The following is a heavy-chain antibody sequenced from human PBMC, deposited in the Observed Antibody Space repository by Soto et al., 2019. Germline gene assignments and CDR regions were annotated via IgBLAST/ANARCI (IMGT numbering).Heavy chain of an antibody. CDR1: GGTFSSYA. CDR2: IIPIFGTA. Sequence: SVKVSCKASGGTFSSYAISWVRQAPGQGLEWMGGIIPIFGTANYAQKFQGRVTITADESTSTAYMELSSLRSEDTAVYYCAREFTIAARTYFDYWGQGTLVTVSS. J-gene: IGHJ4*02. V-gene: IGHV1-69*13. CDR3: AREFTIAARTYFDY. D-gene: IGHD6-6*01.